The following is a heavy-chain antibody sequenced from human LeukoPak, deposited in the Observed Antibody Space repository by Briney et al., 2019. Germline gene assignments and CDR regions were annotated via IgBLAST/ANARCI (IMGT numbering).Heavy chain of an antibody. J-gene: IGHJ4*02. CDR1: GGSISSGGYS. D-gene: IGHD4-17*01. CDR2: INHSGST. V-gene: IGHV4-30-2*01. CDR3: ARDIDGDHY. Sequence: SQTLSLTCAVSGGSISSGGYSWSWIRQPPGKGLEWIGEINHSGSTNYNPSLKSRVTISVDTSKNQFSLKLSSVTAADTAVYYCARDIDGDHYWGQGTLVTVSS.